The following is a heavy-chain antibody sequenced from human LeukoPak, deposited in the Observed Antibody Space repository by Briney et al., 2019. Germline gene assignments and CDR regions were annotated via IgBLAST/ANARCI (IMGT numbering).Heavy chain of an antibody. CDR2: INWNGGST. CDR1: GFTFDDYG. V-gene: IGHV3-20*01. J-gene: IGHJ4*02. CDR3: ARRPHSGWYDY. D-gene: IGHD6-19*01. Sequence: PGGSLRLSCAASGFTFDDYGMSWVRQAPGKGLEWFSGINWNGGSTGYADSVKGRFTISRDNAKNSLYLQMNSLRAEDTALNHCARRPHSGWYDYWGQGTLVTVSS.